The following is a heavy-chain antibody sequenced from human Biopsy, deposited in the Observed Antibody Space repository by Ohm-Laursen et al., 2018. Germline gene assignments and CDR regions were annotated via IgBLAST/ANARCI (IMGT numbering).Heavy chain of an antibody. Sequence: SDTLSLTCSVSGGSISDDYWNWIRQPPGKGLQVIGYISSGGRAKYNPSLKSRLTISLDTSKNQLSLRLSSVTAADSAIYYCERERQFRFLEGAFDYWGQGILVTVSS. J-gene: IGHJ4*02. CDR3: ERERQFRFLEGAFDY. CDR2: ISSGGRA. V-gene: IGHV4-59*01. D-gene: IGHD3-3*01. CDR1: GGSISDDY.